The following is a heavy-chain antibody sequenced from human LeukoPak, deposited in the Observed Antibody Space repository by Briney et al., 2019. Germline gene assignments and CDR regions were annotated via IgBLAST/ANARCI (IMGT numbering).Heavy chain of an antibody. CDR3: AKSHGLTYYYYYMDV. CDR2: ISGSGGST. J-gene: IGHJ6*03. Sequence: GGSLRLSCAASGFDLSTYEMNWVRQAPGKGLEWVSAISGSGGSTYYADSVKGRFTISRDNSKNTLYLQMNSLRAEDTAVYYCAKSHGLTYYYYYMDVWGKGTTVTVSS. CDR1: GFDLSTYE. V-gene: IGHV3-23*01.